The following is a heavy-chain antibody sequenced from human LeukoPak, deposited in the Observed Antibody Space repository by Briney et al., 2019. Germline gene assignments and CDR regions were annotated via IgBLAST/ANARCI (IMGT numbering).Heavy chain of an antibody. D-gene: IGHD3-22*01. V-gene: IGHV3-33*03. CDR3: ARVFWGSSGYYFQY. J-gene: IGHJ4*02. CDR2: TWYDGRNN. CDR1: GFTFSSYG. Sequence: PGGSLRLSCAASGFTFSSYGMHWVRQAPGKGLEWVAVTWYDGRNNYYAASVKGRFTISRDNAKNSLSLQMSSLRAQDAAVYYCARVFWGSSGYYFQYWGQGTLVTVSS.